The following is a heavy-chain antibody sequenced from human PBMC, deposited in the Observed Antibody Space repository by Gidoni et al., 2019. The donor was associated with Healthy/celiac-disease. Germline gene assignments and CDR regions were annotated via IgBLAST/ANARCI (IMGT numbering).Heavy chain of an antibody. J-gene: IGHJ4*02. CDR1: GFPFSSYA. Sequence: EVQLLESVGGLVQPGGSLRVSCAAPGFPFSSYAISWVRQAPGKGLEWVSAISGSGGSTYYADSVKGRFTISRDNSKNTLYLQMNSLRAEDTAVYYCAKDEQWLVPFDYWGQGTLVTVSS. CDR2: ISGSGGST. CDR3: AKDEQWLVPFDY. V-gene: IGHV3-23*01. D-gene: IGHD6-19*01.